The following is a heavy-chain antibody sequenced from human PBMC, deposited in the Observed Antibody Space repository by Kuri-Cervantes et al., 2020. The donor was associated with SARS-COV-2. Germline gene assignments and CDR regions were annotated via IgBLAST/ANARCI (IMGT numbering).Heavy chain of an antibody. J-gene: IGHJ6*02. CDR2: INPNSGGT. Sequence: ASVKVSCKASGYTFTGYYIHWMRQAPGQGLEWMGWINPNSGGTNYAQKFQGWVTMTRDTSISTAYMELSRLRSDDTAVYYCAAAPVTKSPYYYYYYGMDVWGQGTTVTVSS. V-gene: IGHV1-2*04. D-gene: IGHD4-17*01. CDR3: AAAPVTKSPYYYYYYGMDV. CDR1: GYTFTGYY.